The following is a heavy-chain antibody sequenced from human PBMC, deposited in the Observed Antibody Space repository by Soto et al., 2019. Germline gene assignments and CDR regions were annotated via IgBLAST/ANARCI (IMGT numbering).Heavy chain of an antibody. V-gene: IGHV3-74*01. CDR1: GFTFSSYW. CDR3: VRDDFGLGIDY. CDR2: ITSDGRRT. Sequence: PGGSLRHSCAASGFTFSSYWMPWVRQVPWKGLMWVSHITSDGRRTTYADSVKGRITISRDNAKNTLYLQMNSLRAEDTAVDDCVRDDFGLGIDYWGLGTLVTVSS. J-gene: IGHJ4*02. D-gene: IGHD1-26*01.